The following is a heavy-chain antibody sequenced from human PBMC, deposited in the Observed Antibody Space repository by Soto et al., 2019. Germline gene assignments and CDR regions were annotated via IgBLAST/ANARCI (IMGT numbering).Heavy chain of an antibody. D-gene: IGHD6-19*01. CDR2: IYYSGST. CDR3: AGLARDGGSCGSDWFDP. CDR1: GGSISSYY. V-gene: IGHV4-59*08. J-gene: IGHJ5*02. Sequence: QVQLQESGPGLVKPSETLSLTCTVSGGSISSYYWSWIRQPPGKGLEWIGYIYYSGSTNYNPSLRSRVTIPVDTSKSQFPRKLSSVTAADTAVYYWAGLARDGGSCGSDWFDPWGQGTLVTVSS.